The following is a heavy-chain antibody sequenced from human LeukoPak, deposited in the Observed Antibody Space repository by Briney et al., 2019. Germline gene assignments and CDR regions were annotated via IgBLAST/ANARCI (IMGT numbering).Heavy chain of an antibody. CDR3: ARSSKGCSSTSCYDY. V-gene: IGHV4-39*07. CDR1: GVSISSSSYY. Sequence: SETLSLTCTVSGVSISSSSYYWGWIRQPPGKGLGWIGSIYYSGSTYYNPSLKSRVTISVDTSKNQFSLKLSSVTAADTAVYYCARSSKGCSSTSCYDYWGQGTLVTVSS. CDR2: IYYSGST. D-gene: IGHD2-2*01. J-gene: IGHJ4*02.